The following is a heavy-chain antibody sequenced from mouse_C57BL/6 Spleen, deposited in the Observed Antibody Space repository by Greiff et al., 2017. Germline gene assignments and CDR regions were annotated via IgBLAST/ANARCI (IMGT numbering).Heavy chain of an antibody. CDR3: ARNYGSRSFDY. V-gene: IGHV3-6*01. Sequence: VQLKESGPGLVKPSQSLSLTCSVTGYSITSGYYWNWIRQFPGNKLEWMGYISYDGSNNYNPSLKNRISITRDTSKNQFFLKLNSVTTEDTATYYCARNYGSRSFDYWGQGTTLTVSS. CDR1: GYSITSGYY. J-gene: IGHJ2*01. D-gene: IGHD1-1*01. CDR2: ISYDGSN.